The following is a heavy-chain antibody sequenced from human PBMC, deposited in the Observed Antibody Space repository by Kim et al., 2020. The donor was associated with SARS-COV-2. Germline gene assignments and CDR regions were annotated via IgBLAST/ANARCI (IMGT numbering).Heavy chain of an antibody. CDR1: GFTFSSYG. CDR2: IWYDGSNK. D-gene: IGHD2-2*01. CDR3: AKERPIVVVPAENGMDV. V-gene: IGHV3-33*06. J-gene: IGHJ6*02. Sequence: GGSLRLSCAASGFTFSSYGMHWVRQAPGKGLEWVAVIWYDGSNKYYADSVKGRFTISRDNSKNTLYLQMNSLRAEDTAVYYCAKERPIVVVPAENGMDVWGQGTTVTVSS.